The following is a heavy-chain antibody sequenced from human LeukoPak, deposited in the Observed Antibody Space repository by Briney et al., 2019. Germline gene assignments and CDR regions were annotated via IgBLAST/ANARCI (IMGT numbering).Heavy chain of an antibody. D-gene: IGHD1-1*01. CDR3: ARVLLERPGIDSFDM. CDR1: DFSLRSYS. CDR2: INSGSSTI. V-gene: IGHV3-48*01. Sequence: LPGGSLRLSCGASDFSLRSYSMDWVRKAPGKGLKGVSHINSGSSTISYADSVKGRFAISRDNAGNSLYLHMNSLRAEDTAVYYCARVLLERPGIDSFDMWGQGTMVTVSS. J-gene: IGHJ3*02.